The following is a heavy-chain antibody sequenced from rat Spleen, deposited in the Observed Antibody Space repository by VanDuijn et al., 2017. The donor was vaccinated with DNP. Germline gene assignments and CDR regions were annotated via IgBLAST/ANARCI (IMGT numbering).Heavy chain of an antibody. CDR2: INSTGYII. V-gene: IGHV5S13*01. D-gene: IGHD1-2*01. CDR3: ARHEDYSSYIYGFAY. CDR1: GLTFSNSD. J-gene: IGHJ3*01. Sequence: EVQLVESGGGLVQPGRSLKLSCAASGLTFSNSDMAWVRQAPTNGLEWVASINSTGYIIYYRDSVKGRFTVSRDNAKNTQYLQMDSLRSEDTATYFCARHEDYSSYIYGFAYWGQGTLVTVSS.